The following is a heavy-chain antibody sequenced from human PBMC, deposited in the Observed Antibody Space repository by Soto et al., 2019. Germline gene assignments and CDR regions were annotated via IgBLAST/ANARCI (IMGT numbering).Heavy chain of an antibody. D-gene: IGHD1-26*01. J-gene: IGHJ4*02. CDR2: ISGSGDST. V-gene: IGHV3-23*01. CDR1: GFTFSSYA. Sequence: GGSLRLSCAASGFTFSSYAMNWVRQAPGKGLEWVSVISGSGDSTYYADSVKGRFTISRDNSKNTLYLQMNSLRAEDTAVYYCAKRAWGYFYFDYWGQGTLVTVSS. CDR3: AKRAWGYFYFDY.